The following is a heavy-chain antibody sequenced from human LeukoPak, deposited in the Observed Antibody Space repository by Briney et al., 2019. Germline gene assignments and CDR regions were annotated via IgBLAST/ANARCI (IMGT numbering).Heavy chain of an antibody. CDR1: GYTFTSYY. CDR3: ARDQEGFDY. J-gene: IGHJ4*02. V-gene: IGHV1-46*01. Sequence: ASVKVSCKASGYTFTSYYIHWVRQAPGQGLEWMGMIYPRDGSTSYAQKFQGRVTVTRDTSTSAVHMELSGLRSEDTAVYYCARDQEGFDYWGQGTLVTVSS. CDR2: IYPRDGST.